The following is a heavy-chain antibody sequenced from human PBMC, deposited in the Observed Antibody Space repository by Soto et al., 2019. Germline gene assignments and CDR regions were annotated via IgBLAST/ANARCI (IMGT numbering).Heavy chain of an antibody. J-gene: IGHJ4*02. Sequence: SETLSLTCTVSGCSISSGDYYWSWIRQPPGKGPEWIGYIYYSGSTYYSPSLKSRVTISMDKSKNQFSLKLNSVTAADTAVYYCASKQDFYDSSGFYYWGQGTLVTVSS. V-gene: IGHV4-30-4*01. D-gene: IGHD3-22*01. CDR3: ASKQDFYDSSGFYY. CDR2: IYYSGST. CDR1: GCSISSGDYY.